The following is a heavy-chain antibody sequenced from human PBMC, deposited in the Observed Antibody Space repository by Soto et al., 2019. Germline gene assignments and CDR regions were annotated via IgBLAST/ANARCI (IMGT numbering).Heavy chain of an antibody. CDR3: ARTVLWFGRDAFDI. J-gene: IGHJ3*02. V-gene: IGHV2-26*01. CDR1: GFSLSNARMG. Sequence: QVTLKESGPVLVKPTETLTLTCTVSGFSLSNARMGVSWIRQPRGKALEWLAHIFSNDEKSYSTSLKSRLTIAKDTSKSQVVLTMTNMDPVDTATYYCARTVLWFGRDAFDIWGQGTMVTVSS. CDR2: IFSNDEK. D-gene: IGHD3-10*01.